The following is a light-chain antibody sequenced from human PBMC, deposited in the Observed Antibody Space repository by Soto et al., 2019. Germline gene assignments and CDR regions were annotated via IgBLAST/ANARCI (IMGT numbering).Light chain of an antibody. CDR3: QQRNMWPRT. CDR2: DAS. V-gene: IGKV3-11*01. Sequence: EIVLTQSPATLSLSPGQRATLSCRASQSISSDLAWYQQKPGQAPRLLIYDASSRAPGIPARFGGSGSGTDFTLTISNLEPEDFAVYHCQQRNMWPRTFGQGTKV. J-gene: IGKJ1*01. CDR1: QSISSD.